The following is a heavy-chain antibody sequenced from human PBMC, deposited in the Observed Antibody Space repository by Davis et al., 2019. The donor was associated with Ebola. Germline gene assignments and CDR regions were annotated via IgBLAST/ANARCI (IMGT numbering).Heavy chain of an antibody. CDR3: ARVNAVTGYTRFDL. CDR1: RFSFSTYS. Sequence: GGSLRLSCAASRFSFSTYSMSWVRQAPGRGLEWVSYISSSSAAIYYTDSVKGRFTISRDNAKNSLYLQMNSLRAEDTAFYHCARVNAVTGYTRFDLWGQGTLVTVSS. V-gene: IGHV3-48*04. J-gene: IGHJ5*02. CDR2: ISSSSAAI. D-gene: IGHD3-9*01.